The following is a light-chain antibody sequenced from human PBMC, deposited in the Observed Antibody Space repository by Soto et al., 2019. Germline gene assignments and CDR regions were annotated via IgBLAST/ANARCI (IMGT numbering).Light chain of an antibody. CDR3: QQRHDWPIT. CDR2: TAS. V-gene: IGKV3-11*01. Sequence: EIVLTQSPATLSLSPGERATLSCRVSQSVGSSLVWYQQKPGQAPRLLIYTASNRATGIPARFSGSGSGTDVTLTISSLEPEDFAVYYCQQRHDWPITFGQGTRLEIK. CDR1: QSVGSS. J-gene: IGKJ5*01.